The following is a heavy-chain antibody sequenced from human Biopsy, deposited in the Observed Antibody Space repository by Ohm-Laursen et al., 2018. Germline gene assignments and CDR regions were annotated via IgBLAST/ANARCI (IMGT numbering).Heavy chain of an antibody. J-gene: IGHJ3*02. V-gene: IGHV4-59*08. CDR3: AKHGSGWTGDDALHI. CDR1: GGSISGSS. CDR2: ISYSGST. Sequence: SDTLSLTCTVSGGSISGSSWSWIRQAPGRGLEWVGYISYSGSTSNNPSHKSRITISVDTSKNQISLKVTSVTAADTAVYYCAKHGSGWTGDDALHIWGQGTMVTVSS. D-gene: IGHD6-19*01.